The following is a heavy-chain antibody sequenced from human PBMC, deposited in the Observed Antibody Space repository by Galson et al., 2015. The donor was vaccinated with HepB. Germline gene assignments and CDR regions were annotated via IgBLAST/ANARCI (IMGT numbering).Heavy chain of an antibody. J-gene: IGHJ4*02. D-gene: IGHD3-22*01. Sequence: ETLSLTCTVSGGSIRSSSYYWGWIRQPPGKGLEWIGYIYYSGSTYYNPSLKSRVTISVDTSKNQFSLKLSSVTAADTAVYYCARVDFDSSSYYCFDYWGQGTLVTVSS. CDR1: GGSIRSSSYY. V-gene: IGHV4-39*01. CDR2: IYYSGST. CDR3: ARVDFDSSSYYCFDY.